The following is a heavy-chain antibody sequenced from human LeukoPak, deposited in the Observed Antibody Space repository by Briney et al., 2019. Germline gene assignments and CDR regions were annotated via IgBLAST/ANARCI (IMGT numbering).Heavy chain of an antibody. CDR3: ASLGSNDY. V-gene: IGHV4-61*02. Sequence: SQTLSLTCTVSGDSISSGSYYWNWIRQPAGKGLEWIGRVYTNRNINYNPSLKSRVTISADTSKNQFSLQLTSVTAADTAAYYCASLGSNDYWGQGTLVTVSS. CDR1: GDSISSGSYY. J-gene: IGHJ4*02. D-gene: IGHD2-15*01. CDR2: VYTNRNI.